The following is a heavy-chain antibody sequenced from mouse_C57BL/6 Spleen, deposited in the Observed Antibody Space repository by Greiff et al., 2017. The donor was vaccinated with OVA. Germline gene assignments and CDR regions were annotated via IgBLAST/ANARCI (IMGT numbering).Heavy chain of an antibody. CDR2: IYPGSGST. D-gene: IGHD2-2*01. J-gene: IGHJ4*01. CDR1: GYTFTSYW. CDR3: ARSEVYGYDHYYVMDY. Sequence: QVQLQQPGAELVKPGASVKMSCKASGYTFTSYWITWVKQRPGQGLEWIGDIYPGSGSTNYNEKFKSKATLTVDTSSSTAYMQLSSLTSEDSAVYYCARSEVYGYDHYYVMDYWGQGTSVTVSS. V-gene: IGHV1-55*01.